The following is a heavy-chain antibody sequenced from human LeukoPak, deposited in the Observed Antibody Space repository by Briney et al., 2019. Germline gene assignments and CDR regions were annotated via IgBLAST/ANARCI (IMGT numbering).Heavy chain of an antibody. CDR1: GGSISSSSYY. Sequence: SETLSLTCTVPGGSISSSSYYWGWIRQPPGKGLEWIGSIYYSGSTYYNPSLKSRVTISVDTSKNQFSLKLSSVTAADTAVYYCARDQGRWLIRTFDYWGQGTLVTVSS. J-gene: IGHJ4*02. CDR3: ARDQGRWLIRTFDY. D-gene: IGHD6-19*01. V-gene: IGHV4-39*07. CDR2: IYYSGST.